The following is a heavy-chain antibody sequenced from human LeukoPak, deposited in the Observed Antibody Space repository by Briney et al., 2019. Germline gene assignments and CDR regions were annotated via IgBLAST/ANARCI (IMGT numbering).Heavy chain of an antibody. CDR2: IYYSGST. J-gene: IGHJ4*02. D-gene: IGHD2-15*01. CDR1: GGSISSYY. Sequence: SETLSLTSTVSGGSISSYYWNWIRQPPGKGLEWIGYIYYSGSTNYNPSLTSRVTISVDTSKNQFSLKLSSVTAADTAVYYCARQVQDYYFDYWGQGTLVTVSS. CDR3: ARQVQDYYFDY. V-gene: IGHV4-59*08.